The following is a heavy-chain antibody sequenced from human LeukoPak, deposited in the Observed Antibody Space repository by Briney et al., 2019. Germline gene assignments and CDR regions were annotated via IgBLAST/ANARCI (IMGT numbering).Heavy chain of an antibody. CDR2: INPNNGGT. Sequence: ASVKVSCKASGNTFTGYYMHWVRQAPGQGLEWMGWINPNNGGTNYAQKFQGRVTMTRDTSISTAYMELSRLRSDDTAVYYCARDTSSGWYWGQGTLVTVSS. CDR3: ARDTSSGWY. D-gene: IGHD6-19*01. V-gene: IGHV1-2*02. J-gene: IGHJ4*02. CDR1: GNTFTGYY.